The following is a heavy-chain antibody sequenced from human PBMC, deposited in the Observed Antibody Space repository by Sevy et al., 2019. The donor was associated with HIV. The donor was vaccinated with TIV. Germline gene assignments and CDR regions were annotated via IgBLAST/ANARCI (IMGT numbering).Heavy chain of an antibody. CDR2: IRISGGNT. D-gene: IGHD6-19*01. CDR3: AKAWTQFSDWYGELDY. V-gene: IGHV3-23*01. Sequence: GGSLRLSCAASGFTFSNYAMSWVRQAPGKGLEGVSSIRISGGNTYYADSVKGRFTISRDNSKNTLYLQMNSLRAEDTAVYYCAKAWTQFSDWYGELDYWGQGSLVTVSS. J-gene: IGHJ4*02. CDR1: GFTFSNYA.